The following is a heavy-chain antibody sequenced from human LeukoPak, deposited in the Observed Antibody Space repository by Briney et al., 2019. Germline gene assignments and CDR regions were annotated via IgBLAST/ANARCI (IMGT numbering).Heavy chain of an antibody. D-gene: IGHD5-24*01. CDR2: ISSSSSYI. CDR3: ARDPMATIGDYFDY. V-gene: IGHV3-21*01. J-gene: IGHJ4*02. Sequence: PGGSLRLSCAASGFTFSSYSMNWARQAPGKGLEWVSSISSSSSYIYYADSVKGRFTISRDNAKNSLYLQMNSLRAEDTAVYYCARDPMATIGDYFDYWGQGTLVTVSS. CDR1: GFTFSSYS.